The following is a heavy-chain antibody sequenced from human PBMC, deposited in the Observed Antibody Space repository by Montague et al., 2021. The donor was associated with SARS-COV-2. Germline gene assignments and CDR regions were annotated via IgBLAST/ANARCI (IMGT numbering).Heavy chain of an antibody. CDR1: WFSLSTSGVG. CDR2: IYWDDDK. V-gene: IGHV2-5*02. Sequence: PALVKPTQTLTLTCTFSWFSLSTSGVGVGWIRQPPGKALEWLALIYWDDDKRYSPSLKTRLTITKDTSKNQVVLTMTNMDPVDTATYYCAHRIERHYDNNTRLWCPFDYWGQGTLVTVSS. J-gene: IGHJ4*02. D-gene: IGHD3-22*01. CDR3: AHRIERHYDNNTRLWCPFDY.